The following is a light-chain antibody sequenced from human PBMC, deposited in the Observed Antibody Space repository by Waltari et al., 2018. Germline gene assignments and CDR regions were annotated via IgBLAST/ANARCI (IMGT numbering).Light chain of an antibody. Sequence: DIQMTQSPSSLSVYVGDRATITCRASQSITNYLSWYQQKPGTAPKLLIYAASSLQRGVPSRFSGSGSGTDFTLTISSLQPEDFATYYCQQSYSTPRTFGQGTKVEI. CDR3: QQSYSTPRT. CDR2: AAS. CDR1: QSITNY. J-gene: IGKJ1*01. V-gene: IGKV1-39*01.